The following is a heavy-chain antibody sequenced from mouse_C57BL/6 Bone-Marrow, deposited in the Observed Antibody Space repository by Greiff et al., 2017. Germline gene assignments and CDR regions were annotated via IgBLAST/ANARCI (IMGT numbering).Heavy chain of an antibody. Sequence: EVMLVESGAELVRPGASVKLSCTASGFNIKDDYMHWVKQRPEQGLEWIGWIDPENGDTEYASKFQGKATITADTSSNTAYLQLSSLTSEDTAVYYCTTYYYGKRYFDYWGQGTTLTVSS. D-gene: IGHD2-1*01. CDR1: GFNIKDDY. J-gene: IGHJ2*01. CDR2: IDPENGDT. V-gene: IGHV14-4*01. CDR3: TTYYYGKRYFDY.